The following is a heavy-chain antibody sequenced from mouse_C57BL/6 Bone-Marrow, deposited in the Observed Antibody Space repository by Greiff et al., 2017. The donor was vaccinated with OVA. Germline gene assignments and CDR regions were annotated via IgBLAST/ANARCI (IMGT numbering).Heavy chain of an antibody. D-gene: IGHD1-1*01. CDR3: ARRGNYYGSSFWYFDV. J-gene: IGHJ1*03. V-gene: IGHV1-69*01. CDR2: IDPSDSYT. Sequence: VQLQQPGAELVMPGASVKLSCKASGYTFTSYWMHWVKQRPGQGLEWIGEIDPSDSYTNYNQKFKGKSTLTVDKSSSTAYMQLSSLTSGDSAVYYCARRGNYYGSSFWYFDVWGTGTTVTVSS. CDR1: GYTFTSYW.